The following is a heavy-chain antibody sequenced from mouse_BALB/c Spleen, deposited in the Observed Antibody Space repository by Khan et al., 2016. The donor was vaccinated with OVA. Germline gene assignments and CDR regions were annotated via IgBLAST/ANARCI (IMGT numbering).Heavy chain of an antibody. Sequence: EVQLQQSGPGLVKPSQSLSLTCTVTGYSITSDYAWNWIRQFPGNKLEWMGYISYSGNTKYNPSLKSRISVTRDTSKNQIFLQLTSVTAEDTAVYNSGMGEGGGFDYWGQDTTLTVSS. CDR1: GYSITSDYA. CDR3: GMGEGGGFDY. CDR2: ISYSGNT. V-gene: IGHV3-2*02. J-gene: IGHJ2*01.